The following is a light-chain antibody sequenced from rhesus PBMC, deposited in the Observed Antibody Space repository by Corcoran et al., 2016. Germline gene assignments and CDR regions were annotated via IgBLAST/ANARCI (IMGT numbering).Light chain of an antibody. CDR3: QVWDNDSKFYI. V-gene: IGLV3-25*02. Sequence: SYGVTQPPSVSAASGQKATITCGGDDIGSKNVHWLQQKPPQAPVLVIYADSRRPSGIPDEFSASKSGNPATLTISRVEAGDEADYYCQVWDNDSKFYIFGAGTRLTVL. J-gene: IGLJ1*01. CDR2: ADS. CDR1: DIGSKN.